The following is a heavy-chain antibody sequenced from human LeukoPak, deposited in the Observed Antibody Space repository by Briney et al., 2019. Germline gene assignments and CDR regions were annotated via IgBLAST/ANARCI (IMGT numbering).Heavy chain of an antibody. V-gene: IGHV3-23*01. CDR2: ISGSGGNT. CDR3: AKGTAVGATTCFDF. D-gene: IGHD1-26*01. CDR1: GFTFSSLA. Sequence: GVLRLSCAASGFTFSSLAMSWVRQAPGKGLEWVSGISGSGGNTYYADSVKGRFTISRDNSKNTLYVQLNSLRAEDTAVYYCAKGTAVGATTCFDFWGQGTLVTVSS. J-gene: IGHJ4*02.